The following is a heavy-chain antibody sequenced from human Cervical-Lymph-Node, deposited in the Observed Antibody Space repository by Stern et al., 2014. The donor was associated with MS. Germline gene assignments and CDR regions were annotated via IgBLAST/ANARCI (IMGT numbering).Heavy chain of an antibody. CDR1: GASIPSYY. CDR3: ARATDL. V-gene: IGHV4-59*01. Sequence: VQLVESGPGLLRPSETLSLTCTVSGASIPSYYWSWIRQPPGKGLEWIGYIYYRGNTNYNASLKGRVAISIGTAKTQFSLRLSSVTAADTAVYYCARATDLWGQGTLVTVSS. CDR2: IYYRGNT. J-gene: IGHJ5*02.